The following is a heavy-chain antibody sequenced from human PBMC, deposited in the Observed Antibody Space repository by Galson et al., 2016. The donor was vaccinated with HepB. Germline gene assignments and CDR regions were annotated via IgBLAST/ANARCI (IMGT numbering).Heavy chain of an antibody. Sequence: LRLSCAAPGFTFRTYSMNWVRQAPGKGLEWVSVISSSVSYIYYADSVKGRFTISRDNAKNSLYLQMNSLRVEDTAVYYCARGGRTEETSLVYWGQGTLVTVSS. D-gene: IGHD1-14*01. CDR1: GFTFRTYS. CDR3: ARGGRTEETSLVY. CDR2: ISSSVSYI. J-gene: IGHJ4*02. V-gene: IGHV3-21*01.